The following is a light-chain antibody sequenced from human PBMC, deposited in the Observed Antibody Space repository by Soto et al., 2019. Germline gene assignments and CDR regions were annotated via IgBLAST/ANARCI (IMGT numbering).Light chain of an antibody. CDR3: QQYNDWPPLT. V-gene: IGKV3-15*01. J-gene: IGKJ4*01. Sequence: EIVMTQSPATLSVSPGVRVTLTCRASQSLNTNLAWYQQKPGQAPRLLIYGASTRATGIPDRFSGRGSGTDFTLTISSLQPEDFAVYYCQQYNDWPPLTFGGGTKVDIK. CDR2: GAS. CDR1: QSLNTN.